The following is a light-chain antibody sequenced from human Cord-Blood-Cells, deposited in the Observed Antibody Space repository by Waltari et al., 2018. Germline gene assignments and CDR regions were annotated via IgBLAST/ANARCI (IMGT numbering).Light chain of an antibody. CDR1: SSDVGSYNL. CDR3: CSYAGSSTLYV. J-gene: IGLJ1*01. CDR2: EGS. V-gene: IGLV2-23*01. Sequence: QSALTQPASVSGSPGQSITISCTGTSSDVGSYNLVSWYQQHPGKAPKLMIYEGSKRPSGVSNRFPGSKSANTASLTIAGLQAEDEADYYCCSYAGSSTLYVFGTGTKVTVL.